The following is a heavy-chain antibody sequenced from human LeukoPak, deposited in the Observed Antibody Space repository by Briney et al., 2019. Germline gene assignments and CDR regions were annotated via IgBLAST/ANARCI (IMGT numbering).Heavy chain of an antibody. J-gene: IGHJ4*02. D-gene: IGHD5-18*01. Sequence: SETLSLTCTVYGGSLSSGGYYWSWLRQPPGKGLEWIGYIYHSGSTYYNPSLKSRVTISVDTSKNQFSLKLSSVTAADTAVYYCARDSRYGPFDYWGQGTLVTVSS. CDR2: IYHSGST. V-gene: IGHV4-30-2*01. CDR3: ARDSRYGPFDY. CDR1: GGSLSSGGYY.